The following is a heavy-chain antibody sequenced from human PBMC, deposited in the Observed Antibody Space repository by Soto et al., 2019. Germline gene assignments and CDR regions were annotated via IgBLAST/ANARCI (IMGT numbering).Heavy chain of an antibody. CDR3: ARRVYDSSGYFDY. D-gene: IGHD3-22*01. J-gene: IGHJ4*02. CDR1: GGSIGSYY. V-gene: IGHV4-59*01. Sequence: SETLSLTCTVSGGSIGSYYWSWIRQPPGKGLEWIGYIYYSGSTNYNPSLKSRVTISVDTSKNQFSLKLSSVTAADTAVYYCARRVYDSSGYFDYWGQGTLVTVSS. CDR2: IYYSGST.